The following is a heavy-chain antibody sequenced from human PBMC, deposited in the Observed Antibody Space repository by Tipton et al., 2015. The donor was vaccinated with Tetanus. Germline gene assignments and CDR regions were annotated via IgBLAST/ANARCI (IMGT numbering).Heavy chain of an antibody. CDR1: GFIFSNAW. J-gene: IGHJ4*02. V-gene: IGHV3-15*05. CDR2: IKSKTDGGTT. D-gene: IGHD1-14*01. CDR3: TTSGIIGSGSRVDY. Sequence: SLRLSCAASGFIFSNAWMSWVRQAPGKGLEWVGRIKSKTDGGTTDYAAPMKGRFTISRDDSKNTLYLQMNSLKMEDTAVYYCTTSGIIGSGSRVDYWGQGTLVTVSS.